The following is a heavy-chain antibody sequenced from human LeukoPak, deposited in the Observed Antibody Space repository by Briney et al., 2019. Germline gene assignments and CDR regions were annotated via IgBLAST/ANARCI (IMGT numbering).Heavy chain of an antibody. Sequence: ASVKVSCKASGYTFTSYGISWVRQAPGQGLEWMGWISAYNGNTNYAQKLQGRVTMTTDTSTSTAYMELRSLRSDDTAVYYCARKEGRLLEFGSYFDYWGQGTLVTVSS. D-gene: IGHD3-3*01. J-gene: IGHJ4*02. CDR3: ARKEGRLLEFGSYFDY. V-gene: IGHV1-18*01. CDR2: ISAYNGNT. CDR1: GYTFTSYG.